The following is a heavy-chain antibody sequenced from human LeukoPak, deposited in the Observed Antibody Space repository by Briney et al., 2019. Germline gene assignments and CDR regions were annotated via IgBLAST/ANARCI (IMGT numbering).Heavy chain of an antibody. Sequence: ASVKVSCKASGYTFVTYGINWVRQAPGQGLEWMGWISTYNGDTKYAQKVQDRVTMTTDTSTNTAYMELRSLRSDDTAVYYCARDVLQLRFDFWGQGTLVTVSS. D-gene: IGHD6-13*01. CDR2: ISTYNGDT. CDR3: ARDVLQLRFDF. J-gene: IGHJ4*02. V-gene: IGHV1-18*01. CDR1: GYTFVTYG.